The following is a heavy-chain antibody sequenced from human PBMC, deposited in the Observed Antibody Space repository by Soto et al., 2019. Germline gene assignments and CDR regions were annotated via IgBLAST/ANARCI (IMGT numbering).Heavy chain of an antibody. CDR2: IYYSGST. J-gene: IGHJ6*02. Sequence: XETLSLTCTVAGGSISSSSYYWGWIRQPPGKGLEWIGSIYYSGSTYYNPSLKSRVTISVDTSKNQFSLKLSSVTAADTAVYYCARQAAGSIYYYYYYGMDVWGQGTTVTVSS. D-gene: IGHD6-13*01. V-gene: IGHV4-39*01. CDR1: GGSISSSSYY. CDR3: ARQAAGSIYYYYYYGMDV.